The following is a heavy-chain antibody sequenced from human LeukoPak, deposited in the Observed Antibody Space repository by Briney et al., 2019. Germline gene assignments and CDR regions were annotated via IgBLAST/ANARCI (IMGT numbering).Heavy chain of an antibody. Sequence: GGSLRLSCAASGFTFSTYHMNWVRQAPGKGLEWVSLIYSGGSTYYADSVKGRFTISRDNLKNTLYLQMNSLRAEDTAVYYCARGFTYGIDYWGQGTLVTVSS. CDR1: GFTFSTYH. CDR2: IYSGGST. J-gene: IGHJ4*02. D-gene: IGHD3-10*01. V-gene: IGHV3-53*01. CDR3: ARGFTYGIDY.